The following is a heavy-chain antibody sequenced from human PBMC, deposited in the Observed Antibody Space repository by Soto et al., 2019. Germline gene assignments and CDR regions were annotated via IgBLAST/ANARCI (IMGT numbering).Heavy chain of an antibody. CDR3: ARDRPYSSGWARAFDI. CDR1: GGSISSGGYY. V-gene: IGHV4-31*03. Sequence: PSETLSLTCTVSGGSISSGGYYWSWIRQHPGKGLEWIGYIYYSGSTYYNPSLKSRVNISVDTSKNQFYLKLSSVTAADTAVYYCARDRPYSSGWARAFDIWGQGTMVTVSS. CDR2: IYYSGST. D-gene: IGHD6-19*01. J-gene: IGHJ3*02.